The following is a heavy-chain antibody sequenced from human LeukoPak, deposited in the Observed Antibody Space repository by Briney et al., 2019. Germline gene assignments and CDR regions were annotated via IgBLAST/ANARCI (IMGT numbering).Heavy chain of an antibody. CDR1: GFTFSDYT. Sequence: GGSLRLSCAASGFTFSDYTLNWVRQARGKGLEWLSYISPSRGSIAYADSVKGRFTISSDSAKNSVYLQINNLRAEDTAVYYCARDRDWAFDYWGQGILVTVSS. D-gene: IGHD2-21*01. CDR3: ARDRDWAFDY. CDR2: ISPSRGSI. J-gene: IGHJ4*02. V-gene: IGHV3-48*01.